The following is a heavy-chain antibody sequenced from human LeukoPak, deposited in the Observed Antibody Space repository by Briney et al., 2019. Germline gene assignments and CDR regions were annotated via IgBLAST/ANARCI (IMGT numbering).Heavy chain of an antibody. CDR2: ISPSGGST. D-gene: IGHD1-26*01. CDR3: ARDLELVGASLYY. V-gene: IGHV1-46*01. Sequence: GASVKVSCKASGYTFTRYYMHWVRQAPGQGPEWMGIISPSGGSTSYAQKFQGRVTMTRDMSTSTVYMELSSLISEDTAVYYCARDLELVGASLYYWDQGTLVTVSS. J-gene: IGHJ4*02. CDR1: GYTFTRYY.